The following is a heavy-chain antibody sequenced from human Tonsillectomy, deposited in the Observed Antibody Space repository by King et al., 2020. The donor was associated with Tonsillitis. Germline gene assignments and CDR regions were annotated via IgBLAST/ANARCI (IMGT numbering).Heavy chain of an antibody. CDR3: ARSIPGARHHDAFDI. J-gene: IGHJ3*02. Sequence: MPLQESGPGLVKPSQTLSLICTVSGGSIGSGGYSWSWIRQPPGKGLEWIGYIFYSVSTFYNPSLKSRVFISLDKPKNQFSLELNSVTAADTAVYYCARSIPGARHHDAFDIWGQGTMVTVSS. D-gene: IGHD1-14*01. CDR1: GGSIGSGGYS. CDR2: IFYSVST. V-gene: IGHV4-30-4*01.